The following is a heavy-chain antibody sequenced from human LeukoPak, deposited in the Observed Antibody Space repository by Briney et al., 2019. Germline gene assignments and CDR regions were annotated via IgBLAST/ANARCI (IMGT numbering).Heavy chain of an antibody. V-gene: IGHV5-51*01. Sequence: ESLKISCKGSGYSFTSYWIAWVRQMHGKGLEWMGIIYPGDSDTRYSPSFQGQVTISADKSISTAYLQWSSLKASDTAMYYCARGGPYYERSGTPHFDFWGQGSLVAVSS. CDR1: GYSFTSYW. D-gene: IGHD3-22*01. CDR2: IYPGDSDT. CDR3: ARGGPYYERSGTPHFDF. J-gene: IGHJ4*02.